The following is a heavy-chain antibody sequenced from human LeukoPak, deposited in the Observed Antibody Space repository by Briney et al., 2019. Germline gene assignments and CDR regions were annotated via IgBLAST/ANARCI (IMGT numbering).Heavy chain of an antibody. CDR1: GFSFSSYW. Sequence: GGSLRLSCAASGFSFSSYWMNWVRQAPGKGLEWVSAIGGSGATTYCADSVRGRFTISRDNSKNTMYLQMSSLRAEDTAVYYCAKIRLEESATGYWGQGTLVTVSS. J-gene: IGHJ4*02. V-gene: IGHV3-23*01. CDR2: IGGSGATT. D-gene: IGHD2-15*01. CDR3: AKIRLEESATGY.